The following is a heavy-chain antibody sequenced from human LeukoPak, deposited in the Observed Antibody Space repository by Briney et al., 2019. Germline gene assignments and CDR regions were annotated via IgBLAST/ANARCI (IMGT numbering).Heavy chain of an antibody. J-gene: IGHJ4*02. CDR1: GYTLTELS. Sequence: GASVKVSCKVSGYTLTELSMHWVRQAPGKGLEWMGGFDPEDGETIYAQKFQGRVTMTGDTSTDTAYMELSSLRSEDTAVYYCATLYQPRSVRIIRGATPLDYWGQGTLVTVSS. CDR3: ATLYQPRSVRIIRGATPLDY. D-gene: IGHD1-26*01. V-gene: IGHV1-24*01. CDR2: FDPEDGET.